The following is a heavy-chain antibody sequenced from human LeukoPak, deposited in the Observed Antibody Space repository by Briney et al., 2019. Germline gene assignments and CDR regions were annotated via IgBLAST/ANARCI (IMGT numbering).Heavy chain of an antibody. Sequence: ASVKVFCKASGYTFTSYYMHWVRQAPGQRLEWMGWINAGNGNTKYSQKFQGRVTITRDTSASTAYMELSSLRSEDTAVYYCARVFGYYYYGMDVWGQGTTVTVSS. V-gene: IGHV1-3*01. D-gene: IGHD3-3*01. CDR1: GYTFTSYY. J-gene: IGHJ6*02. CDR2: INAGNGNT. CDR3: ARVFGYYYYGMDV.